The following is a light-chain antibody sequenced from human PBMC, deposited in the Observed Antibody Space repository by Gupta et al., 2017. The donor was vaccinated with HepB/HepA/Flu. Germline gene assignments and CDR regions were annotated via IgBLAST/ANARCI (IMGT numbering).Light chain of an antibody. J-gene: IGKJ1*01. CDR1: QSISYY. CDR2: SAT. CDR3: QQIYTTPRS. V-gene: IGKV1-39*01. Sequence: DIRVTQSPSSLSASVGDSVSIACRTNQSISYYLSWYQQKLGKAPKLLIYSATFRQPGVPSRFSAAGSGTEFTLTISRLQPEDFATYYCQQIYTTPRSFGQGTTVE.